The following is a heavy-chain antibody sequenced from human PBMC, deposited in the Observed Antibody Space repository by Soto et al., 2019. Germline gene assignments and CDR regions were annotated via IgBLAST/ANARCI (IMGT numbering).Heavy chain of an antibody. Sequence: QITLKESGPTLVKPTETLTLTCSFSGIALDATDVGVAWIRQPPGKALEWLALLYWDDDKRLNDSQKSRLTVTKDPSKNHVILTMTNMDTVDTGTYYCAHTMTRLRTRMDLWGSGTTVIVS. D-gene: IGHD2-21*01. CDR2: LYWDDDK. J-gene: IGHJ6*03. CDR3: AHTMTRLRTRMDL. V-gene: IGHV2-5*02. CDR1: GIALDATDVG.